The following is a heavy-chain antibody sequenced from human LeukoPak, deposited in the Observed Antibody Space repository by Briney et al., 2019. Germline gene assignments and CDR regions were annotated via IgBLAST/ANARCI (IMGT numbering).Heavy chain of an antibody. V-gene: IGHV4-59*01. CDR2: FFYSGST. J-gene: IGHJ4*02. D-gene: IGHD1-26*01. Sequence: SETLSLTCTVSGASISNYYWGWIRQPPGKGLEWIGYFFYSGSTNYNPSLKSRVTISADTSKNQFSLKLNSVTAADTAVYYCARMGPDSGSYSDYWGQGTLVTVSS. CDR1: GASISNYY. CDR3: ARMGPDSGSYSDY.